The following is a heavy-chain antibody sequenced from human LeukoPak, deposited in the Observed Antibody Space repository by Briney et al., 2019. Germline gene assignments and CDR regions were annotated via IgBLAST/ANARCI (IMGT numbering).Heavy chain of an antibody. D-gene: IGHD2-2*01. Sequence: GGSLRLSCTASGFTFGDYAMSWVRQAPGKGLEWVGFIRSKAYGGTTEYAASVKGRFTISRDDSKSIAYLQMNSLKTEDTAVYYCTRWRGESILYCSSTSCYQKQNGDYANYFDYWGQGTLVTVSS. CDR2: IRSKAYGGTT. V-gene: IGHV3-49*04. CDR1: GFTFGDYA. J-gene: IGHJ4*02. CDR3: TRWRGESILYCSSTSCYQKQNGDYANYFDY.